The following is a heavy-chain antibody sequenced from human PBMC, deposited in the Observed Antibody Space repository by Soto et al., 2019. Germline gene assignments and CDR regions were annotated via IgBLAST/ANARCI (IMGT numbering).Heavy chain of an antibody. J-gene: IGHJ6*02. CDR3: ARSTAMNYYCYGMDV. V-gene: IGHV3-30-3*01. CDR2: ISFDGSSK. D-gene: IGHD2-21*02. Sequence: QVQLVESGGGVAQPGRSLRLSCAASGFTFSSYVMHWVRQAPGKGLEWVALISFDGSSKYFADSVKGRFTISRDNSRNTLYLQVNGLISEDTAVYYCARSTAMNYYCYGMDVWGQGTTVTVSS. CDR1: GFTFSSYV.